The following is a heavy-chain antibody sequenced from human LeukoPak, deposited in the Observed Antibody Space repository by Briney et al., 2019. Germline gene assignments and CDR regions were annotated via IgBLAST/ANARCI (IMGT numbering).Heavy chain of an antibody. CDR3: ARLTYSGSYWFDY. CDR2: VHHSGST. J-gene: IGHJ4*02. V-gene: IGHV4-34*01. D-gene: IGHD1-26*01. Sequence: SETLSLTCAVYGGSFSGYYWSWIRQPPGKGLEWIGNVHHSGSTNYNPSLKSRVTISVDTSKNQFSLKLNSVNVADAAVYYCARLTYSGSYWFDYWGQGTLVTVSS. CDR1: GGSFSGYY.